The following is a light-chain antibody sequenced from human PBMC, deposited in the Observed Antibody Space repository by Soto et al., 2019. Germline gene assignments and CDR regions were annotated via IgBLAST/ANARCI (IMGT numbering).Light chain of an antibody. CDR2: DTS. V-gene: IGKV3-11*01. CDR1: QGIGDT. CDR3: QQRSFWPPVT. J-gene: IGKJ5*01. Sequence: EIVMTQSPATLSVSPGEGATLSCRASQGIGDTLAWYQQKPGQTPRLLIYDTSIRATGVPARFSGSGSGTNFTLTISSLEPEDSAVYYCQQRSFWPPVTFGQGTRLEIK.